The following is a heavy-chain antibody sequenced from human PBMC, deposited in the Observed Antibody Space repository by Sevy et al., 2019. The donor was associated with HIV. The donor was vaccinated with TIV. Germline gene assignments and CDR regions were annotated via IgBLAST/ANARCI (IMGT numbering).Heavy chain of an antibody. J-gene: IGHJ4*02. CDR1: GGSMRSSHY. D-gene: IGHD6-19*01. Sequence: SETLSLTCFVSGGSMRSSHYWAWIRQPPGKGLEWVGSIYNGGNTYYHPSLKTRVTISVDTSKNQFSLRLNSVTAADTAIYYCTSRPQWLGPSFDSWGQGALVTVSS. CDR2: IYNGGNT. CDR3: TSRPQWLGPSFDS. V-gene: IGHV4-39*01.